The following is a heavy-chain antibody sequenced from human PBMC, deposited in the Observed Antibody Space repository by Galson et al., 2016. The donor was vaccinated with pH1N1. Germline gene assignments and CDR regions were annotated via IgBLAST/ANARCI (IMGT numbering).Heavy chain of an antibody. D-gene: IGHD6-19*01. CDR3: VSPKTAHIPLAGLFHH. V-gene: IGHV3-23*01. CDR2: VSGSGIST. J-gene: IGHJ4*02. Sequence: SLRLSCATSGFTFSSYGMSWVRQAPGKGLEWVSAVSGSGISTYFADSVKGRFTISRDNSKSTLFLHMNSLRAEDTALYYCVSPKTAHIPLAGLFHHWGQGALVTVSS. CDR1: GFTFSSYG.